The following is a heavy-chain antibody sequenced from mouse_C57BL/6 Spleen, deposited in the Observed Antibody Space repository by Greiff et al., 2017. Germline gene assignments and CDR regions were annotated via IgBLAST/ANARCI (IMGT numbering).Heavy chain of an antibody. V-gene: IGHV1-52*01. D-gene: IGHD1-1*01. J-gene: IGHJ4*01. CDR3: AREEHYYCSSSIYYAMDY. Sequence: VQLQQPGAELVRPGSSVKLSCKASGYTFTSYWMHWVKQRPIQGLEWIGNIDPSDSETQYNQKFKDKATLTVDKSSSTAYMQLSSLTSEDSAVYYCAREEHYYCSSSIYYAMDYWGQGTSVTVSS. CDR2: IDPSDSET. CDR1: GYTFTSYW.